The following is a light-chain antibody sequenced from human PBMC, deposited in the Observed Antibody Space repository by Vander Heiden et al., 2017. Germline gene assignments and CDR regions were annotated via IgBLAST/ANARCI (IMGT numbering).Light chain of an antibody. J-gene: IGLJ2*01. V-gene: IGLV2-11*01. Sequence: QSALPRPRPVSRSPWPSVTISCTGTSSDVGGYNYVSWYQQHPGKAPKLMIYDVSKRPSGVPDRFSGSKSGNTASLTISGLQAEDEADYYCCSYAGSYTVVFGGGTKLTVL. CDR3: CSYAGSYTVV. CDR1: SSDVGGYNY. CDR2: DVS.